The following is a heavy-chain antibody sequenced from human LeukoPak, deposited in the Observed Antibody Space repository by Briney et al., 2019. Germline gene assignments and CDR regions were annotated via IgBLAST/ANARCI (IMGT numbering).Heavy chain of an antibody. V-gene: IGHV3-23*01. Sequence: GGSLRLSCAASGFTFSSYAMSWVRQAPGKGLEWVSAITDSGTTYYADSVKGRFTISRDNSRSTLYLQVNSLSAEDTALYYCAKESTLTTAYFDYWGQGTLVTVSS. CDR1: GFTFSSYA. CDR3: AKESTLTTAYFDY. D-gene: IGHD4-17*01. J-gene: IGHJ4*02. CDR2: ITDSGTT.